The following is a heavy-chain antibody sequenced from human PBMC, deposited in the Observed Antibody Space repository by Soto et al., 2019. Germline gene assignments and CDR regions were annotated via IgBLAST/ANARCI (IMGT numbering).Heavy chain of an antibody. CDR2: IDWDDDK. V-gene: IGHV2-70*11. Sequence: SGPTLVNPTQTLTLTCTCSGFSLSTSGMCVSWIRQPPGKALEWLARIDWDDDKYYSTSLKTRLTISKDTSKNQVGLKLTNMGPVDTATYYCRRTGFRGIRPYYFYGMGGSGQGTTDTVSS. CDR1: GFSLSTSGMC. D-gene: IGHD3-10*01. CDR3: RRTGFRGIRPYYFYGMGG. J-gene: IGHJ6*02.